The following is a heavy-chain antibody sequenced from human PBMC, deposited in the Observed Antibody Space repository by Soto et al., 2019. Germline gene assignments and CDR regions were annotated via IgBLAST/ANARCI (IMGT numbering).Heavy chain of an antibody. CDR3: ARDPWAADY. D-gene: IGHD3-16*01. J-gene: IGHJ4*02. CDR2: IYSGGST. V-gene: IGHV3-66*01. CDR1: GFTVSTKY. Sequence: EVQLVESGGGLVQPGGSLRLSCAASGFTVSTKYMSWVRQAPGKGLEWVSVIYSGGSTFYAEAVRGRFTISRDNSKNTVNLQMNSLRAEATAVYYCARDPWAADYWGQGNLVTVSS.